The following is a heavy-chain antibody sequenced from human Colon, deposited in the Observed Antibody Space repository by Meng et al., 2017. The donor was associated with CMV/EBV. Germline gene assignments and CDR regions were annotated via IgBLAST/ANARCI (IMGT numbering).Heavy chain of an antibody. D-gene: IGHD2-21*01. V-gene: IGHV3-23*01. CDR1: GFTFSSYA. J-gene: IGHJ4*02. CDR2: INGVGDTT. CDR3: AKDRAYCGSFSCSPNYFDG. Sequence: GESLKISCAASGFTFSSYAMSWVRQAPGKGLEWVSGINGVGDTTYYADSVKGRFTISRDNSKNTLYLRMIDLRAEDTAVYCCAKDRAYCGSFSCSPNYFDGWGQGNLVTVSS.